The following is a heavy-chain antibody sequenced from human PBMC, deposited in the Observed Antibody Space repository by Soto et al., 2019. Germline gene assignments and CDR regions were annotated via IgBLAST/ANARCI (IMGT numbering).Heavy chain of an antibody. CDR1: GFTFSSYA. CDR2: ISYDGSNK. CDR3: ARLAASSVY. D-gene: IGHD2-15*01. Sequence: GESLKISCAASGFTFSSYAMHWVRQAPGKGLEWVAVISYDGSNKYYADSVKGRFTISRDNSKNTLYLQMNSLRAEDTAVYYCARLAASSVYWGQGTLVTVSS. J-gene: IGHJ4*02. V-gene: IGHV3-30-3*01.